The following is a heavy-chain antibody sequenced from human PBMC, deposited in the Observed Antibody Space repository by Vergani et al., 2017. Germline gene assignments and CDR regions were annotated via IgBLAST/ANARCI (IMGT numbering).Heavy chain of an antibody. J-gene: IGHJ6*02. Sequence: QVQLVQSGAEVKKPGASVKVSCKASGYTFTGYYMHWVRQAPGQGLEWMGWINPNSGGTNYAQKFQGWVTMTRDTSISTAYMELSRLRSDDTAVYYCARGWLGGIAAAVDYGMDVWGQGTTVTVSS. D-gene: IGHD6-13*01. CDR2: INPNSGGT. CDR1: GYTFTGYY. V-gene: IGHV1-2*04. CDR3: ARGWLGGIAAAVDYGMDV.